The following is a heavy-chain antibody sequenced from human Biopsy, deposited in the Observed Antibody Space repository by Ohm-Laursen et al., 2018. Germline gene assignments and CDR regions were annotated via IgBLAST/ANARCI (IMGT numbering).Heavy chain of an antibody. CDR1: GFTFSNSG. J-gene: IGHJ4*02. V-gene: IGHV3-30*18. CDR3: AKNLGYSYGPIDY. CDR2: ISYDGSNK. Sequence: SLRLSCAATGFTFSNSGLHWVRQAPGKGLEWVAVISYDGSNKYYADSVKGRFTISRDNSKNTLYVQMNSLRAEDTAVYYCAKNLGYSYGPIDYWGQGILVTVSS. D-gene: IGHD5-18*01.